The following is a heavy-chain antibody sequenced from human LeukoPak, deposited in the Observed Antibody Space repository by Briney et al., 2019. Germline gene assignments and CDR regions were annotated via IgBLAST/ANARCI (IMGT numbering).Heavy chain of an antibody. J-gene: IGHJ6*03. V-gene: IGHV3-9*03. D-gene: IGHD6-13*01. CDR3: AKVARRYSSSWCWSTMDV. CDR1: GFTFDDYA. Sequence: GRSLRLSCAASGFTFDDYAMHWVRQAPGRGLEWVSGTSWNSGSTGYADSVKGGFTISRDNAKNSLYLQMNNLRAEDMALYYCAKVARRYSSSWCWSTMDVWGKGTTVTVSS. CDR2: TSWNSGST.